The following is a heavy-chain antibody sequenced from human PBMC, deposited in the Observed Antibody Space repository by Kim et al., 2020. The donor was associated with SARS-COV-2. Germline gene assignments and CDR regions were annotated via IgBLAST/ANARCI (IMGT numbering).Heavy chain of an antibody. CDR1: GDFIGNSY. D-gene: IGHD3-22*01. CDR2: IYYTGST. CDR3: AREYDHDGSGGVAEGGYQYMGV. Sequence: SETLSLTCSVSGDFIGNSYWNWIRQPPGKGLEWIGYIYYTGSTNYNPSLEGRLTILVDTSKNQFSLKLTSVSAADTAVYFCAREYDHDGSGGVAEGGYQYMGVWGQGTTVTGS. J-gene: IGHJ6*03. V-gene: IGHV4-59*01.